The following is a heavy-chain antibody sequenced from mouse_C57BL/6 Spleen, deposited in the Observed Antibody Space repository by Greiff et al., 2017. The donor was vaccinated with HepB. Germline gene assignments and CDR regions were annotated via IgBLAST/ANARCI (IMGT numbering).Heavy chain of an antibody. D-gene: IGHD1-1*01. CDR2: IDPSDSYT. CDR1: GYTFTSYW. J-gene: IGHJ4*01. Sequence: VQLQQPGAELVKPGASVKLSCKASGYTFTSYWMQWVKQRPGQGLEWIGEIDPSDSYTNYNQKFKGKATLTVDTSSSTAYMQLSSLTSEDSAVYYCAPTVVATDYAMDYWGQGTSVTVSS. CDR3: APTVVATDYAMDY. V-gene: IGHV1-50*01.